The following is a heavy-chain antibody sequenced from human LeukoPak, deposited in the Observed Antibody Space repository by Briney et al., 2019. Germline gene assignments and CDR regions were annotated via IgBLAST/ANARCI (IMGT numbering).Heavy chain of an antibody. CDR3: ARLPTDLLAFDY. CDR1: GYTFTNYG. CDR2: INTYNGNT. J-gene: IGHJ4*02. Sequence: ASVKVSCKASGYTFTNYGISWVRQAPGQGLEWMGWINTYNGNTYYAQNLQGRVAMTTDTSTSTTYMELRSLRSDDTAVYYCARLPTDLLAFDYWGQGTLVTVSS. V-gene: IGHV1-18*01. D-gene: IGHD2-8*02.